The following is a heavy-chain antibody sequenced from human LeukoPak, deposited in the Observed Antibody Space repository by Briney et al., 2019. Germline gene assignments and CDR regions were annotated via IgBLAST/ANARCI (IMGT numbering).Heavy chain of an antibody. CDR3: ARDSNFWSGYYTGYWGGYYYYGMDV. V-gene: IGHV1-69*13. CDR1: GGTFSSYA. J-gene: IGHJ6*02. D-gene: IGHD3-3*01. CDR2: IIPIFGTA. Sequence: ASVKVSCKASGGTFSSYAISWVRQAPGQGLEWMGGIIPIFGTANYAQKFQGRVTITADESTSTAYMELSSLRSEDTAVYYCARDSNFWSGYYTGYWGGYYYYGMDVWGQGTTVTVSS.